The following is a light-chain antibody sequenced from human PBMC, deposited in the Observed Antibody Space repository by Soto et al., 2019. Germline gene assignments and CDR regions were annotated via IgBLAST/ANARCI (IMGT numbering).Light chain of an antibody. CDR3: QQYHNWPPVT. Sequence: EIVMTQSPATLSVSPGERATLSCRASQSVNNYLAWYQQKAGQAPRLLIYGASTRASGIPARFSGTGSGTEITLTISTLQSEDFAVYYCQQYHNWPPVTFGQGTKVDIK. CDR2: GAS. CDR1: QSVNNY. J-gene: IGKJ2*01. V-gene: IGKV3-15*01.